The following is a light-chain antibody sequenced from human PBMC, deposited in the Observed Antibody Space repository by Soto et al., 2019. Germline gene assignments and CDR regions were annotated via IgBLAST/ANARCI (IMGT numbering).Light chain of an antibody. CDR1: SSDVGSYSL. Sequence: QSALTQPASVSGSPGQSITISCTGTSSDVGSYSLVSWYQQHPGKAPKLMIYEGSKRPSGVSDRFSGSKSGNTASLTISGLQAEDEADYYCCSYADSGTWVFGGGTKVTVL. J-gene: IGLJ3*02. CDR2: EGS. CDR3: CSYADSGTWV. V-gene: IGLV2-23*01.